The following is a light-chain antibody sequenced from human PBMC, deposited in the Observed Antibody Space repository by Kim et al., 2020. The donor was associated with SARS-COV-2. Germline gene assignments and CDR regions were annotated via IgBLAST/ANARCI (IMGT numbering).Light chain of an antibody. CDR3: QQYDNLPPYT. CDR1: QDISNY. Sequence: ASVGDRVTITCQASQDISNYLNWYQQKPGKAPKLMIYDASNLETGVPTRFSGRGSGTDFTFTISNLQPEDIATYYCQQYDNLPPYTLGHGPKLEI. J-gene: IGKJ2*01. CDR2: DAS. V-gene: IGKV1-33*01.